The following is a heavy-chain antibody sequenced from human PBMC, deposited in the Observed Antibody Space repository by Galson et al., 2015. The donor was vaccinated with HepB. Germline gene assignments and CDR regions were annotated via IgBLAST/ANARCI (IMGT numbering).Heavy chain of an antibody. CDR1: GFTFSNYA. V-gene: IGHV3-23*01. CDR2: ITISGSNT. D-gene: IGHD6-19*01. Sequence: SLRLSCAASGFTFSNYAVSWVRQAPGKGLEWLSAITISGSNTYYADSVKGRFTVSRDNAKNTLYLQMSSLRAEDTAVYYCATSGAVAALFFHYWGQGTLVTVSS. J-gene: IGHJ4*02. CDR3: ATSGAVAALFFHY.